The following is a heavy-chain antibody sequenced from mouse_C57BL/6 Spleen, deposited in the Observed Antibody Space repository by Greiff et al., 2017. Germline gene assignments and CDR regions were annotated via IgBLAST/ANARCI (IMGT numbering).Heavy chain of an antibody. J-gene: IGHJ2*01. CDR1: GYTFTSYW. D-gene: IGHD2-4*01. Sequence: QVQLQQPGAELVMPGASVKLSCKASGYTFTSYWMHWVKQRPGQGLEWIGEIDPSDSYTNYNQKFKGKSTLTVDKSSSTAYMQLSSLTSEDSAVYYCARSEDYDPFFDYWGQGTTLTVSS. CDR2: IDPSDSYT. V-gene: IGHV1-69*01. CDR3: ARSEDYDPFFDY.